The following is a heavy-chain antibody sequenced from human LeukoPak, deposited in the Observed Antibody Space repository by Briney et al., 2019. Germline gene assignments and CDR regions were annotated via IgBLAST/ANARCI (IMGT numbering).Heavy chain of an antibody. CDR1: GFTFSTYS. CDR3: ARDVQVATIYPLDY. Sequence: GGSLRLSCAASGFTFSTYSMNWVRQAPGKGLEWVSSISSSSSYIYYADSVKGRFTISRDNARNSLFLQMNSLRAEDTAVYYCARDVQVATIYPLDYWGQGTLVTVSS. J-gene: IGHJ4*02. V-gene: IGHV3-21*01. CDR2: ISSSSSYI. D-gene: IGHD5-12*01.